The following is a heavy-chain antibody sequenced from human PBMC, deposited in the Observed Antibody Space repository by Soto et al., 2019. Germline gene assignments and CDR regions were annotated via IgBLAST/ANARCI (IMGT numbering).Heavy chain of an antibody. CDR2: IIPIFGTA. J-gene: IGHJ4*02. Sequence: ASVKVSCKASGGTFSSYAISWVRQAPGQGLEWMGGIIPIFGTANYAQKFQGRVTITADESTSTAYMELSSLRSEDTAVYYCATDGYSSGWYGFGFDYWGQGTLVTVSS. CDR1: GGTFSSYA. V-gene: IGHV1-69*13. D-gene: IGHD6-19*01. CDR3: ATDGYSSGWYGFGFDY.